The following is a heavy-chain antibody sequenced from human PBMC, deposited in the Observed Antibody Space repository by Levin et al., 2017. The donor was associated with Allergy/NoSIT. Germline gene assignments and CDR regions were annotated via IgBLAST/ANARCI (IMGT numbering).Heavy chain of an antibody. Sequence: GGSLRLSCAASGFPFSSYTMNWVRQAPGKGLEWLSSMTSSSSYIYYADSVKGRFTISRDNAKNSLYLQMNSLRAEDTAVYYCSRSLYDFWSGYYNADYWGQGVLVTVSS. J-gene: IGHJ4*02. CDR1: GFPFSSYT. CDR3: SRSLYDFWSGYYNADY. CDR2: MTSSSSYI. V-gene: IGHV3-21*01. D-gene: IGHD3-3*01.